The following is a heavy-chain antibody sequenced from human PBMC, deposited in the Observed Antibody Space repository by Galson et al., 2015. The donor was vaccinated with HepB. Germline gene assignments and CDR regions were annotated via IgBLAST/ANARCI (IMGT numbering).Heavy chain of an antibody. J-gene: IGHJ6*02. V-gene: IGHV1-24*01. Sequence: SVKVSCKVSGYTLTELSMHWVRQAPGKGLEWMGGFDPEDGETIYAQKFQGRVTMTEDTSTDTAYMELSSLRSEDTAVYYCATHPAFSTAPSRYGMDVWGQGTTVTVSS. CDR1: GYTLTELS. D-gene: IGHD2-2*01. CDR3: ATHPAFSTAPSRYGMDV. CDR2: FDPEDGET.